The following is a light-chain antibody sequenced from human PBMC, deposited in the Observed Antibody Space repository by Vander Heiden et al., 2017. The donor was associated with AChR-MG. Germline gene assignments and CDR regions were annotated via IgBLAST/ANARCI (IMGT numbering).Light chain of an antibody. Sequence: QSALTQPASVSGSPGQSVAISCTGTSNDVGGYNYVSWYQHHPGKAPKVIIFEVSMRPSGVSNRFSGSKSGNTASLTISGLQAEDEADYYCSSYTGSSTWVFGGGTKVTVL. CDR1: SNDVGGYNY. CDR2: EVS. V-gene: IGLV2-14*01. CDR3: SSYTGSSTWV. J-gene: IGLJ3*02.